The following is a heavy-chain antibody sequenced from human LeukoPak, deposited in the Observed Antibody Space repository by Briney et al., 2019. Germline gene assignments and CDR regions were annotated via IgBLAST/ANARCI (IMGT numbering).Heavy chain of an antibody. Sequence: ASVKVSCKASGYTFTGYYMHWVRQAPGQGLEWMGWINPNSGGTNYAQKFQGRATMTRDTSISTAYMELSRLRSDDTAVYYCARDCGGDCYYDYWGQGTLVTVSS. V-gene: IGHV1-2*02. D-gene: IGHD2-21*01. J-gene: IGHJ4*02. CDR3: ARDCGGDCYYDY. CDR2: INPNSGGT. CDR1: GYTFTGYY.